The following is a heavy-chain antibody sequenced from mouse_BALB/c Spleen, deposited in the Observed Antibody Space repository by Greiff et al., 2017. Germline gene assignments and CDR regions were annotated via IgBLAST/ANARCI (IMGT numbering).Heavy chain of an antibody. CDR3: ALDSSGYGRFAY. V-gene: IGHV14-3*02. CDR2: IDPANGNT. D-gene: IGHD3-2*01. J-gene: IGHJ3*01. Sequence: EVQLQQSGAELVKPGASVKLSCTASGFNIKDTYMHWVKQRPEQGLEWIGRIDPANGNTKYDPKFQGKATITADTSSNTAYLQLSSLTSEDTAVYYCALDSSGYGRFAYWGQGTLVTVSA. CDR1: GFNIKDTY.